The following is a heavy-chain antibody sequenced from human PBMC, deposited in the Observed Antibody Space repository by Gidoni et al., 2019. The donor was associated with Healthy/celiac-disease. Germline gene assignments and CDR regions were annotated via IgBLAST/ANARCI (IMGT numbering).Heavy chain of an antibody. CDR2: INHSGST. D-gene: IGHD2-15*01. CDR1: GGSFSGYY. J-gene: IGHJ6*02. CDR3: ARCVCSGGSCYSRNTKLYYYYYGMDV. V-gene: IGHV4-34*01. Sequence: QVQLQQWGAGLLKPSETLSLTCAVYGGSFSGYYWSWIRQPPGKGLECTGEINHSGSTNYNPSLKIRVTISVDTSKNQFSLKRSSVTAADTAVYYCARCVCSGGSCYSRNTKLYYYYYGMDVWGQGTTVTVSS.